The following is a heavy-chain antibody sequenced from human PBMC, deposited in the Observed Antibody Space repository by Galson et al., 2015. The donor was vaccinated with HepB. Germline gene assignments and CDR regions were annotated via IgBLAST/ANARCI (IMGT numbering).Heavy chain of an antibody. J-gene: IGHJ4*02. Sequence: SLRLSCAASGFTFSSHWMHWVRQAPGKGLVWVSRISSDGTATNYADSVKGRFTISRDNAKNTLYLQMDNLRADDTAVYYCARDIPTHYYDSSELDYWGQGTLVTVSS. D-gene: IGHD3-22*01. CDR3: ARDIPTHYYDSSELDY. V-gene: IGHV3-74*01. CDR1: GFTFSSHW. CDR2: ISSDGTAT.